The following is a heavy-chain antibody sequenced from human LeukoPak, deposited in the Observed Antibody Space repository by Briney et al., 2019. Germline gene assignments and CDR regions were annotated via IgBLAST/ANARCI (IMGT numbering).Heavy chain of an antibody. CDR2: INSDGSST. J-gene: IGHJ3*02. CDR3: ARDFLDAFDI. D-gene: IGHD2/OR15-2a*01. Sequence: AGSLTLSCAASGFTFSSYWMHWVRHAPGRGQVWVSRINSDGSSTSYADSVKGRFTISRDNAKNTLYLQMNSLRAEDTAVYYCARDFLDAFDIWGQGTMVTASS. CDR1: GFTFSSYW. V-gene: IGHV3-74*01.